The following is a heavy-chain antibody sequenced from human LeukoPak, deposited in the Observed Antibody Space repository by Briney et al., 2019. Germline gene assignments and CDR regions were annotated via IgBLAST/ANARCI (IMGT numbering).Heavy chain of an antibody. V-gene: IGHV4-4*07. CDR2: IYSSGST. CDR1: GGSISSYY. Sequence: PSETLSLTCTVSGGSISSYYWSWIRQPAGKGLEWIGRIYSSGSTNYNPSLKSRVTMSVDTSKNQFSLKLSSVTAAGTAVYYCARDLNWNYYYYYMDVWGKGTTVTVSS. D-gene: IGHD3/OR15-3a*01. CDR3: ARDLNWNYYYYYMDV. J-gene: IGHJ6*03.